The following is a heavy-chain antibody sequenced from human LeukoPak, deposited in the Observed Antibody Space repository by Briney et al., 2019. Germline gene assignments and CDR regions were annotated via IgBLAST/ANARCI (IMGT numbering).Heavy chain of an antibody. CDR1: GGSFSAYY. Sequence: PSETLSLTCAVYGGSFSAYYWSWIRQPPGKGLEWIGEINHTGSTSYNPSLKSRVTISVDTSKNQFSLKLSSVTAADTAVYYCARHPVSWFGELAYNWFDPWGQGTLVTVSS. J-gene: IGHJ5*02. D-gene: IGHD3-10*01. V-gene: IGHV4-34*01. CDR3: ARHPVSWFGELAYNWFDP. CDR2: INHTGST.